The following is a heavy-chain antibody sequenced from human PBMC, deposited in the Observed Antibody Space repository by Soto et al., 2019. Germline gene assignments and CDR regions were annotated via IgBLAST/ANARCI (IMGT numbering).Heavy chain of an antibody. CDR3: ASPKCRFWQQLDA. J-gene: IGHJ5*02. V-gene: IGHV1-69*13. CDR1: GGTFSSYA. D-gene: IGHD3-3*01. Sequence: SVKVSCKASGGTFSSYAISWVRQAPGQGLEWMGGIIPIFGTANYAQKFQGRVTITADESTSTAYMELSSLRSEDTAVYYCASPKCRFWQQLDAWGPGTLVTVSS. CDR2: IIPIFGTA.